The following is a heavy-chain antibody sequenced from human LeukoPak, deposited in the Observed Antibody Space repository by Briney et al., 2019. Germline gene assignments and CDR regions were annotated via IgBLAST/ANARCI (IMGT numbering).Heavy chain of an antibody. CDR1: GDSVSSNSAA. CDR2: TYYRSKWYN. V-gene: IGHV6-1*01. D-gene: IGHD7-27*01. Sequence: SQTLSLTCAISGDSVSSNSAAWNWIRQSPSRGLEWLGRTYYRSKWYNDYAVSVKSRITINPDTSKNQFSLQLNSVTPEDTAVYYCARAPNWGSDYYYYYGMDVWGQGTTVTVSS. J-gene: IGHJ6*02. CDR3: ARAPNWGSDYYYYYGMDV.